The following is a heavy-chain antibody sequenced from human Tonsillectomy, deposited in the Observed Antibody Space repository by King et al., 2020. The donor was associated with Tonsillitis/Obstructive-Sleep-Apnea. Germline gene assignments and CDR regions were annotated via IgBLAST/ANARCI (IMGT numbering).Heavy chain of an antibody. D-gene: IGHD3-9*01. CDR3: ARDHVLTCYDILTGPYYFDY. V-gene: IGHV1-46*01. CDR1: GYTFTSYY. J-gene: IGHJ4*02. CDR2: INPSGGST. Sequence: EQLVQSGAEVKKPGASVKVSCKASGYTFTSYYMHWVRQAPGQGLEWMGIINPSGGSTSYAQKFQGRVTMTRDTSTSTVYMELSSLRSEDTAVYYCARDHVLTCYDILTGPYYFDYWGQGTLVTVSS.